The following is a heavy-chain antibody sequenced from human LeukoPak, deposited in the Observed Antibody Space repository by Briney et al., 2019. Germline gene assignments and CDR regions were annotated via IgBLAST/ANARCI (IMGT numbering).Heavy chain of an antibody. CDR2: INWNGGST. D-gene: IGHD2-2*01. Sequence: PGGSLRLSCAASGFTFDDYGMSWVRQAPGKGLEWVSGINWNGGSTGYADSVKGRFTISRDNAKNSLYLQMNSLRAEDTALYYCARARTSSTSHYYYYMDVWGKGTTVTVSS. J-gene: IGHJ6*03. V-gene: IGHV3-20*04. CDR3: ARARTSSTSHYYYYMDV. CDR1: GFTFDDYG.